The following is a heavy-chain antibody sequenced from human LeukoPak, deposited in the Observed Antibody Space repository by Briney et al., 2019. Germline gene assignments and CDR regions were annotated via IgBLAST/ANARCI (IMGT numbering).Heavy chain of an antibody. J-gene: IGHJ4*02. CDR3: TKDILPGGLGY. CDR2: ISGSGGST. CDR1: GFTFSSYA. V-gene: IGHV3-23*01. D-gene: IGHD3-10*01. Sequence: PGGSLRLSCAASGFTFSSYAMSWVRQAPGKGLEWVSAISGSGGSTYYADSVKGRFTISRDNSKNTLYLQMNSLRPEDTAFYYCTKDILPGGLGYWGQGTLVTVSS.